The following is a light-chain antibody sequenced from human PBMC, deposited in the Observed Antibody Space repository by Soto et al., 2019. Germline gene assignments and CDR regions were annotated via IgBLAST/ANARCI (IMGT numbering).Light chain of an antibody. CDR1: QSVSSY. CDR3: QQFGSSQWT. V-gene: IGKV3-20*01. Sequence: EIVLTQSPGTLSLSPGERAILSCRASQSVSSYLAWYQQKPGQAPRILIYGAARRATGIPDRFSGSGSGTDFTLAISRLEPEDFAVYYCQQFGSSQWTFGQGTKVEIK. J-gene: IGKJ1*01. CDR2: GAA.